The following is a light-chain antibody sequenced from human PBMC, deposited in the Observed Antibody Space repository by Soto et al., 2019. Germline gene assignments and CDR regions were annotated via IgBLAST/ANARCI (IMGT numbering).Light chain of an antibody. CDR2: GAS. Sequence: EIVMTRSPATLSVSPGERASLSCRASQSVGNYLAWYQRKAGQAPRLLIYGASTRAIGVPDRFSGSGSGTNFTLTISRLEPEDFAVYYCQRYGSSLAFGQGTKVDIK. CDR1: QSVGNY. J-gene: IGKJ1*01. CDR3: QRYGSSLA. V-gene: IGKV3-20*01.